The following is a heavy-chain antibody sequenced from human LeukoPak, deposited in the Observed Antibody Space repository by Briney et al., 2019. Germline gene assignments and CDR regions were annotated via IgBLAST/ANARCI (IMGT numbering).Heavy chain of an antibody. CDR1: GGSINDYS. Sequence: PSETLSLTCTVSGGSINDYSWGWIRQPPGKGLEWIGYIYYTGSTNYNPSLKSRVSISVDTSKNHFSLSLRSVTAADTAVYYCARVAKDGYSYGYVDYWGQGTLVTVSS. V-gene: IGHV4-59*01. D-gene: IGHD5-18*01. CDR2: IYYTGST. CDR3: ARVAKDGYSYGYVDY. J-gene: IGHJ4*02.